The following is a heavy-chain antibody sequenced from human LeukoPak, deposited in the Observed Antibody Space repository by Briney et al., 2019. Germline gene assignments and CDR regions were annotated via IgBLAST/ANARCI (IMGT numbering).Heavy chain of an antibody. Sequence: GESLKISCKGSGYSFTSCWIGWVRQVPGKGLEWMGIIYPGDSDTRYSPSFQGQVTISADKSISTAYLQWSSLKASDTAMYYCARQWSSTYDSSGSHYPDAFDIWGQGTMVTVSS. V-gene: IGHV5-51*01. CDR2: IYPGDSDT. CDR1: GYSFTSCW. D-gene: IGHD3-22*01. J-gene: IGHJ3*02. CDR3: ARQWSSTYDSSGSHYPDAFDI.